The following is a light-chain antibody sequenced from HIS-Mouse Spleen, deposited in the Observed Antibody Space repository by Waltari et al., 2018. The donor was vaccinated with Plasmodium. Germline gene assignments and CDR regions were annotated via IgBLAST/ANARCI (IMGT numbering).Light chain of an antibody. V-gene: IGLV2-23*01. CDR3: CSYAGSRMV. Sequence: QSALTQPASVSGSPGQSITLSCPGTSSDVGRYNLVSWYQQHPGKAPKLMIYEGSKRPSGVSNRFSGSKSGNTASLTISGLQAEDEADYYCCSYAGSRMVFGGGTKLTVL. CDR1: SSDVGRYNL. J-gene: IGLJ2*01. CDR2: EGS.